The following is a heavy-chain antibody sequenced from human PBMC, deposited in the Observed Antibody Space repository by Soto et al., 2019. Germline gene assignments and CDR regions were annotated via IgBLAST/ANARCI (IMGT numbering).Heavy chain of an antibody. CDR3: AKDPNIVVVPAATGGMDV. Sequence: QVQLVQSGAEVKKPGASVKVSCKASGYTFTDYYMHWVRQAPGQGLEWMGWINPNSGGTNYAQKFQGRVPMTRVTSISTAYMELSSLRSDDTALYYCAKDPNIVVVPAATGGMDVWGQGTTVTVSS. D-gene: IGHD2-2*01. CDR2: INPNSGGT. CDR1: GYTFTDYY. J-gene: IGHJ6*02. V-gene: IGHV1-2*02.